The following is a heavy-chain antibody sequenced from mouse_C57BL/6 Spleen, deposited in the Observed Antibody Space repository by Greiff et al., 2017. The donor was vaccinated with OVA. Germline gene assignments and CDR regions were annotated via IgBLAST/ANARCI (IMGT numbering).Heavy chain of an antibody. CDR1: GYTFTSYW. CDR3: TRSPSNSYCDY. V-gene: IGHV1-5*01. J-gene: IGHJ2*01. D-gene: IGHD4-1*01. CDR2: IYPGNSDT. Sequence: EVQLQQSGTVLARPGASVKMSCKTSGYTFTSYWMHWVNQRPGQGLEWIGAIYPGNSDTSYTQKFKGKAKLTAVTSASTAYMELSSLTNEDSAVSFCTRSPSNSYCDYWGQGTTLTVSS.